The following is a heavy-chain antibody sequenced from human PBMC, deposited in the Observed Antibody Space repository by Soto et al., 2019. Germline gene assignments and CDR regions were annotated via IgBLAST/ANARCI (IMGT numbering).Heavy chain of an antibody. CDR1: GGSISSGGYY. Sequence: QVQLQESGPGLVKPSQTLSLTCTVSGGSISSGGYYWSWIRQHPGKGLEWIGYIYYSGSTYYNPSLKSRVTISVDTSKNQFSLKLSSGTAADTAVYYCASNKNGGGDSGYDRTRRYYFDYWGQGTLVTVSS. CDR2: IYYSGST. V-gene: IGHV4-31*03. D-gene: IGHD5-12*01. CDR3: ASNKNGGGDSGYDRTRRYYFDY. J-gene: IGHJ4*02.